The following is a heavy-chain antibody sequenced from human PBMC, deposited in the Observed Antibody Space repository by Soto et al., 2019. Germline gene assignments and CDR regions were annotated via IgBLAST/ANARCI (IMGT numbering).Heavy chain of an antibody. CDR2: IRNRPNSYTT. Sequence: EVQLVESGGGLVQPGGSLRLSCAASGFTFSDHYMGWVRQAPGKGLEWVGRIRNRPNSYTTQYAASVKGRFAVLRDDSENLVYLQMNYLKTEDTAVYYCVRDSGRGFYFDYWGQGAQVTVSS. V-gene: IGHV3-72*01. J-gene: IGHJ4*02. CDR1: GFTFSDHY. D-gene: IGHD3-10*01. CDR3: VRDSGRGFYFDY.